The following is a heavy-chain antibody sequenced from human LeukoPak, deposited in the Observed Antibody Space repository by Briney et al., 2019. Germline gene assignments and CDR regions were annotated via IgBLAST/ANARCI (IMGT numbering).Heavy chain of an antibody. D-gene: IGHD6-6*01. CDR2: IYYSGST. CDR1: GGSISSSSYY. CDR3: ARHIRGAARPNWFDP. V-gene: IGHV4-39*01. Sequence: SETLSLTCTVSGGSISSSSYYWGWIRQPPGKGPEWIGSIYYSGSTYYNPSLKSRVTISVDTSKNQFSLKLSSVTAADTAVYYCARHIRGAARPNWFDPWGQGTLVTVSS. J-gene: IGHJ5*02.